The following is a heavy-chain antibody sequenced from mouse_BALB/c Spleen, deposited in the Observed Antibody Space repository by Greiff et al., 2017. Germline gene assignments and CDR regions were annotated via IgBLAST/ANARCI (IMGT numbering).Heavy chain of an antibody. CDR3: ARGYRGAMDY. J-gene: IGHJ4*01. CDR2: INPSTGYT. Sequence: VQLQQSGAELAKPGASVKMSCKASGYTFTSYWMHWVKQRPGQGLEWIGYINPSTGYTEYNQKFKDKATLTADKSSSTAYMQLSSLTSEDSAVYYCARGYRGAMDYWGQGTSVTVSS. D-gene: IGHD3-1*01. V-gene: IGHV1-7*01. CDR1: GYTFTSYW.